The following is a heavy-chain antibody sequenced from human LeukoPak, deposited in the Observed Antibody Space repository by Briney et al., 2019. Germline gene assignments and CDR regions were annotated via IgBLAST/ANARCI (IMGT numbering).Heavy chain of an antibody. CDR3: VKVMYSSSWHDEY. V-gene: IGHV3-64D*06. CDR2: ISSNRGST. CDR1: GFTFSSYA. J-gene: IGHJ4*02. Sequence: GGSLRLSCSASGFTFSSYAMHWVRQAPGKGLEYVSAISSNRGSTYYADSVKGRFTISRDNSKNTLYLQMSSLRAEDTAVYYCVKVMYSSSWHDEYWGQGTLVTVSS. D-gene: IGHD6-13*01.